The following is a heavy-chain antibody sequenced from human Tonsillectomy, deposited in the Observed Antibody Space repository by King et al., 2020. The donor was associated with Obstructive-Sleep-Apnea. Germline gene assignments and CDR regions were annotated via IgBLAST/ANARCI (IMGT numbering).Heavy chain of an antibody. D-gene: IGHD3-22*01. V-gene: IGHV4-59*01. CDR1: GGSISSYY. J-gene: IGHJ4*02. Sequence: QLQESGPGLVKPSETLSLTCTVSGGSISSYYWSWIRQPPGKGLEWIGYIYYSGSTNCNPSLKSRVTISVDTSKNQFSLKLSSVTAADTAVYYCARVKFEDSSGYYYFDYWGQGTLVTVSS. CDR2: IYYSGST. CDR3: ARVKFEDSSGYYYFDY.